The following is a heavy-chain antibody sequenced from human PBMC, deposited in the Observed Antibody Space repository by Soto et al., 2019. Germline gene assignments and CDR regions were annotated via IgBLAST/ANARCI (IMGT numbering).Heavy chain of an antibody. J-gene: IGHJ5*02. CDR2: IETGGGGT. CDR1: GFTFSSHW. V-gene: IGHV3-74*01. Sequence: EVQLVESGGGLVQPGGSLRLSCAASGFTFSSHWIHWVRQTPGKGLEWVSRIETGGGGTSYADSVKGRFTISTDNAKNTVYLQMNGLRAEDTAVYYCATVFDLWGQGTLITVSS. CDR3: ATVFDL.